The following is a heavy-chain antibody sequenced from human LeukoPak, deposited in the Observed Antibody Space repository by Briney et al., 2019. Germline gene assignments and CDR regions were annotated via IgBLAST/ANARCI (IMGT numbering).Heavy chain of an antibody. J-gene: IGHJ4*02. D-gene: IGHD6-13*01. CDR3: ARSSWASFDY. V-gene: IGHV4-61*02. CDR1: GGSISSGSYY. CDR2: IHTSGNT. Sequence: PSQTLSLTCTVSGGSISSGSYYWGWIRQPAGKGLEWIGRIHTSGNTNYNFSLKSRVTISLDTSKNQFSLKLSSVTAADTAVYYCARSSWASFDYWGQGTLVTVSS.